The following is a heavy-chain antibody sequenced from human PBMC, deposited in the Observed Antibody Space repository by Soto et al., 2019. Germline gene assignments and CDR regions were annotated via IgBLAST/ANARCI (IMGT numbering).Heavy chain of an antibody. J-gene: IGHJ5*02. Sequence: SETLSLTCAVYGGSFSGYYWSWIRQPQGKGLECIGEINHSGSTTYNTSLKSRVTISVDTSKNQFTLKLSSVTAADTAVYYCGGGAGVILSCQAWGQGTLVTVSS. CDR1: GGSFSGYY. CDR2: INHSGST. D-gene: IGHD2-21*01. CDR3: GGGAGVILSCQA. V-gene: IGHV4-34*01.